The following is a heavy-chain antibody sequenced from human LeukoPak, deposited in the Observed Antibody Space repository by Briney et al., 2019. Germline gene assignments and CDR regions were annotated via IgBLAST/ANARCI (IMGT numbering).Heavy chain of an antibody. CDR1: GGSISSGDYY. D-gene: IGHD4-23*01. J-gene: IGHJ4*02. CDR3: ARSIYGGNSEVDY. V-gene: IGHV4-30-4*01. Sequence: SQTLSLTCTVSGGSISSGDYYWSWIRQPPGKGLEWIGYIYYSGSTYYNPSLKSRVTISVDTSKNQFSLKLSSVTAADTAVYYCARSIYGGNSEVDYWGQGTLVTVSS. CDR2: IYYSGST.